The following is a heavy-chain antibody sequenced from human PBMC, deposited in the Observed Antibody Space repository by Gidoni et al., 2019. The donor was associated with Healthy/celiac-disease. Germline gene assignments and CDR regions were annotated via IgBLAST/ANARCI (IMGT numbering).Heavy chain of an antibody. Sequence: QLQLQESGPGLVKPSETLSLTCTVSGGSISSSSYYWGWIRQPPGKGLEWIGSSYYSGSTYYNPSLKSRVTISVDTSKNQFSRKLSSVTAADTAVYYCARHGYTKYQLLLHGFDYWGQGTLVTVSS. CDR3: ARHGYTKYQLLLHGFDY. V-gene: IGHV4-39*01. CDR1: GGSISSSSYY. D-gene: IGHD2-2*01. J-gene: IGHJ4*02. CDR2: SYYSGST.